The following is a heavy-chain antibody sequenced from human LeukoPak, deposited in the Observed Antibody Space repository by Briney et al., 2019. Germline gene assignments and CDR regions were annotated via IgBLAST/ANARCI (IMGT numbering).Heavy chain of an antibody. Sequence: GGSLRLSCAASGFSFSNYAMSWVRQAPARGPEWVSSIRGGGETFYADTVKGRFTLSRGNSKNTLYLQMNSLRAEDTAVYYCARAVGVTAIHNAFDIWGQGTMVTVSS. J-gene: IGHJ3*02. V-gene: IGHV3-23*01. CDR3: ARAVGVTAIHNAFDI. CDR1: GFSFSNYA. CDR2: IRGGGET. D-gene: IGHD2-21*02.